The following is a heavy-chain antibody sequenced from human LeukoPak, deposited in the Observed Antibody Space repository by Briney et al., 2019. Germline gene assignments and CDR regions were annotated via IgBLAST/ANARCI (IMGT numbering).Heavy chain of an antibody. Sequence: GGSPRLSCAASGFTFSNFGMHWVRQAPGKGLEWVAFIRYDGSNKHHADSVKGRFTISRDNSKNTLYLQMNSLRPEDTAVYYCAKVVHTSSWYSTGHWGQGTLVTVS. J-gene: IGHJ4*02. CDR3: AKVVHTSSWYSTGH. D-gene: IGHD6-13*01. CDR2: IRYDGSNK. CDR1: GFTFSNFG. V-gene: IGHV3-30*02.